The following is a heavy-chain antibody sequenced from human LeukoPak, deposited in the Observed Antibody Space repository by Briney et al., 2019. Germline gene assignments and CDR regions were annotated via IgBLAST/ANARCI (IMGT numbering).Heavy chain of an antibody. D-gene: IGHD2-2*01. J-gene: IGHJ4*02. CDR1: GGTFSSYA. CDR3: ARLGSTSPGNWYKLFDQ. Sequence: ASVKVSCKASGGTFSSYAISWVRQAPGQGLEWMGGIIPILGTANYAQKFQGRVTITADESTSTAYMELSSLRSEDTAVYYCARLGSTSPGNWYKLFDQWGQGSLVTVSS. V-gene: IGHV1-69*13. CDR2: IIPILGTA.